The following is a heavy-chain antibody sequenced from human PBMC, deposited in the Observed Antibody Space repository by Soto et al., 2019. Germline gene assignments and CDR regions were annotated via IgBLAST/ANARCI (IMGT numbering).Heavy chain of an antibody. J-gene: IGHJ6*02. V-gene: IGHV4-34*01. CDR3: ARGRGEYKLGNV. Sequence: SETLSLTCAVSGGALSGYYWPLIRQSPGKGLEWIGEIHPSGSTYYNPSLRSRVTISVDTSKNQFSLKLTSLTAADTAIYYCARGRGEYKLGNVWDQGTTVTIFS. CDR2: IHPSGST. CDR1: GGALSGYY. D-gene: IGHD4-17*01.